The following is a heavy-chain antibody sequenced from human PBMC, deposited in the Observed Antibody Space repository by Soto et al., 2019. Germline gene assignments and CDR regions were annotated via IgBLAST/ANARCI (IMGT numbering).Heavy chain of an antibody. CDR2: INHSGST. CDR1: GGSFSGYY. Sequence: SETLSLTCAVYGGSFSGYYWSWIRQPPGKGLEWIGEINHSGSTNYNPSLKSRVTISVDTSKNQFSLKLSSVTAADTAVYYCARGFIWFGEDGYHMDVWGKGTTVTVSS. D-gene: IGHD3-10*01. J-gene: IGHJ6*04. V-gene: IGHV4-34*01. CDR3: ARGFIWFGEDGYHMDV.